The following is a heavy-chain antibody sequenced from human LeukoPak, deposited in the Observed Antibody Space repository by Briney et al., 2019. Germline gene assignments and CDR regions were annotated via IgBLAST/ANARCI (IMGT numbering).Heavy chain of an antibody. Sequence: PGGTLRLSCAASGFTFSSYAMSWVRQAPGKGLEWVSAISGGGFNTYSADSVKGRFTISRDSSKNTLFLQMNSLRAEDTALYYCAKATSSTWYNYDHWGQGTLVTVSS. J-gene: IGHJ4*02. CDR3: AKATSSTWYNYDH. CDR2: ISGGGFNT. D-gene: IGHD6-13*01. V-gene: IGHV3-23*01. CDR1: GFTFSSYA.